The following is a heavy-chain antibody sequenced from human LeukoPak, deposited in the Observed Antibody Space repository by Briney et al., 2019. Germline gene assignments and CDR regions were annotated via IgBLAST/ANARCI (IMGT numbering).Heavy chain of an antibody. J-gene: IGHJ4*02. CDR2: INANSGGT. CDR3: ARDVSSTSNWEFDY. V-gene: IGHV1-2*06. Sequence: ASVKVSCKTSGYTFADYFIHWVRQAAGQGLEWMGRINANSGGTYYEQKFQGRVTMTRDTSISTAYVEVNWLISDDTAIYYCARDVSSTSNWEFDYWGQGTLVTVSS. D-gene: IGHD1-26*01. CDR1: GYTFADYF.